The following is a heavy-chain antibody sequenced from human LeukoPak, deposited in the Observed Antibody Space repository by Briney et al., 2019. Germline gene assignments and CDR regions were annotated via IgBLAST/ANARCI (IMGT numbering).Heavy chain of an antibody. D-gene: IGHD3-10*01. J-gene: IGHJ6*02. V-gene: IGHV1-3*01. Sequence: ASVKVSCKASGYTFTSYAMHWVRQAPGQRLEWMGWINAGNGNTKYSQKFQGRVTITADESTSTAYMELSSLRSEDTAVYYCARADYWSGVFYYYYGMDVWGQGTTVTVSS. CDR3: ARADYWSGVFYYYYGMDV. CDR1: GYTFTSYA. CDR2: INAGNGNT.